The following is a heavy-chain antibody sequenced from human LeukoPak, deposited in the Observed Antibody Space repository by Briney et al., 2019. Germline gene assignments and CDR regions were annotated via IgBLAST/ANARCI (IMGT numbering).Heavy chain of an antibody. CDR3: ARYAVYSSNYFDY. V-gene: IGHV4-4*07. Sequence: SETLYLTCTVSGDPISSYYWSWIRQPAGKGLEWIGRIYTSGSTNYNPSLKSRVTMSVDTSKTQSSLKLGSVTAADTAVYYCARYAVYSSNYFDYWGQGTLVTVSS. CDR1: GDPISSYY. CDR2: IYTSGST. J-gene: IGHJ4*02. D-gene: IGHD6-13*01.